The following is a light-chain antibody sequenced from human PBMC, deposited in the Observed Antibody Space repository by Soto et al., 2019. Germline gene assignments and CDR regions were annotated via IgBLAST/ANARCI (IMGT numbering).Light chain of an antibody. CDR1: SSDVGGYNY. CDR2: EVT. CDR3: SSYTSSSTVV. J-gene: IGLJ1*01. V-gene: IGLV2-14*01. Sequence: QSALTQPASVSGSPGQSITISCTGTSSDVGGYNYVSWYQQHSGNAPKLMIYEVTNRPSGVSNRFSGSKSGNTASLTISGLQAEDEADYYCSSYTSSSTVVFGTGTKLTVL.